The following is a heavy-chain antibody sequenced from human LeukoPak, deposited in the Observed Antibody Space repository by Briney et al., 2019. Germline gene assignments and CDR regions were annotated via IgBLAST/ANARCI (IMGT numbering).Heavy chain of an antibody. CDR2: IKEDESAK. J-gene: IGHJ4*02. CDR1: GFTFNTYW. CDR3: ARDVGGSLDY. Sequence: PGGSLRLSCAPPGFTFNTYWMAWVRPAPGKGLEWVANIKEDESAKHQADSVKGRFTISRDNARNSVYLQMSSLRGDDTAVYYCARDVGGSLDYWGQGTLVTVSS. V-gene: IGHV3-7*01. D-gene: IGHD1-26*01.